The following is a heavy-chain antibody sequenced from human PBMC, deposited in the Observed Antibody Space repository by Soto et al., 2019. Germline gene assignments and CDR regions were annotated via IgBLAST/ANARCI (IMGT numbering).Heavy chain of an antibody. CDR1: GFTFSSYG. Sequence: PGGSLRLSCAASGFTFSSYGMHWVRQAPGKGLEWVAVISYDGSNKYYADSVKGRFTISRDNSKNTLYLQMNSLRAEDTAVYYCAKDRTYCISTSCRFGHGRGRPTPDYWGQGTLVTVS. D-gene: IGHD2-2*01. J-gene: IGHJ4*02. CDR2: ISYDGSNK. V-gene: IGHV3-30*18. CDR3: AKDRTYCISTSCRFGHGRGRPTPDY.